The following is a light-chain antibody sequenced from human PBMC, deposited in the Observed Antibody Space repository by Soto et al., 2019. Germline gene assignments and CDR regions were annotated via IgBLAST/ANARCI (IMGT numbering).Light chain of an antibody. V-gene: IGLV2-8*01. J-gene: IGLJ1*01. Sequence: QSVLTQPPSASGSPGQSVTISCIGTSSDVGRYNYVSWYQHHPGKAPKLIIYEVTKRPSGVPDRFSGSKSGNTASLTVSGLQAEDEADYYCNSYVGSNNYVFGTGTKVIV. CDR3: NSYVGSNNYV. CDR1: SSDVGRYNY. CDR2: EVT.